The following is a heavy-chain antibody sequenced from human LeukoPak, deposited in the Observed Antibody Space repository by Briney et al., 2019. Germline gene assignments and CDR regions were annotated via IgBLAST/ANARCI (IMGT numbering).Heavy chain of an antibody. CDR2: INRNSKTI. D-gene: IGHD7-27*01. V-gene: IGHV3-48*01. J-gene: IGHJ3*01. Sequence: GGSLRLSCAASGFTFSDFSMNWVRQAPGKGLEDIAYINRNSKTISYADSVKGRFTISRDNSKNTLDLQMNSLRPEDTAVYYCAKEFSATPRAAAQTGDAFDVWGQGTMVTVSS. CDR1: GFTFSDFS. CDR3: AKEFSATPRAAAQTGDAFDV.